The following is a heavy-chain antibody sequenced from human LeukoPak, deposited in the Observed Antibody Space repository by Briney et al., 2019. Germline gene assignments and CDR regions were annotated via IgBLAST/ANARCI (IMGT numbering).Heavy chain of an antibody. CDR2: MNPNSGNT. D-gene: IGHD2-2*02. V-gene: IGHV1-8*01. CDR1: GYTFTSYD. Sequence: ASVTVSFKASGYTFTSYDINWVRQATGQGLEWMGWMNPNSGNTGYAQKFQGRVTMTRNTSISTAYMELSSLRSEDTAVYYCARVLYSAWRTLGYWGQGTLVTVSS. J-gene: IGHJ4*02. CDR3: ARVLYSAWRTLGY.